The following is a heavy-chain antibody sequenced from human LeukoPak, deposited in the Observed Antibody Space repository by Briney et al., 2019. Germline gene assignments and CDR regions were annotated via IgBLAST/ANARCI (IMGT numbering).Heavy chain of an antibody. CDR1: GYTFTGYY. J-gene: IGHJ5*02. Sequence: ASVNVSCKASGYTFTGYYMHCVRQAPGQGLEWMGWINPNSGGTNYAQKFQGRVTMTRDTSISTAYMELSRLRSDDTAVSYCARDHDIVLVPAAEFDPWGQGTLVTVSS. CDR2: INPNSGGT. CDR3: ARDHDIVLVPAAEFDP. V-gene: IGHV1-2*02. D-gene: IGHD2-2*01.